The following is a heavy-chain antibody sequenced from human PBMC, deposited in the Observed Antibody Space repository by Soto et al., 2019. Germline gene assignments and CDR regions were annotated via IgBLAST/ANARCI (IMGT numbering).Heavy chain of an antibody. J-gene: IGHJ4*02. CDR1: GGSFSGYY. CDR2: INHSGST. Sequence: SSETLSLTCAVYGGSFSGYYWSWIRQPPGKGLEWIGEINHSGSTNYNPSLKSRATISVDTSKNQFSLKLSSVTAADTAVYYCARANLRGYSYGPDYWGQGTLVTVSS. D-gene: IGHD5-18*01. CDR3: ARANLRGYSYGPDY. V-gene: IGHV4-34*01.